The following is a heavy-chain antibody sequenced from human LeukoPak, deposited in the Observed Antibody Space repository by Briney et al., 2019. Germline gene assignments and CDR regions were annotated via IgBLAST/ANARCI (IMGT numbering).Heavy chain of an antibody. D-gene: IGHD3-16*02. CDR2: ISGSGGST. CDR1: GFTFSSYA. V-gene: IGHV3-23*01. Sequence: GSLRLSCAASGFTFSSYAMSWVRQAPGKGLEWVSAISGSGGSTYYADSVKGRFTISRDNSKNTLYLQMNSLRAEDTAVYYCAKDKRITFGGVIVFDYWGQGTLVTVSS. CDR3: AKDKRITFGGVIVFDY. J-gene: IGHJ4*02.